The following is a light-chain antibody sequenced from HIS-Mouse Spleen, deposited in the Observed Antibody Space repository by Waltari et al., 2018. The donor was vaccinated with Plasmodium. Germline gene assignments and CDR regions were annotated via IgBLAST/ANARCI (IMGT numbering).Light chain of an antibody. CDR2: EVS. V-gene: IGLV2-14*01. J-gene: IGLJ1*01. Sequence: QSALTQPASVSGSPGQSITISCTGTSRYVGGYNYVPWYQQHPGKAPKLMIYEVSNRPSGVSNRFSGSKSGNTASLTISGLQAEDEADYYCSSYTSSSTLYVFGTGTKVTVL. CDR1: SRYVGGYNY. CDR3: SSYTSSSTLYV.